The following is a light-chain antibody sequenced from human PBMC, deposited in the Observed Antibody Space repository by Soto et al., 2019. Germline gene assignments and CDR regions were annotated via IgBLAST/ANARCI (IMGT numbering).Light chain of an antibody. Sequence: DIQMTQSPSSLSASVGDRVTITCRASQDIRKFLAWYQQKAGQAPQVLIYGASTLQSGVPSRFSGSGSGTDFTLTISDLQPEDAATYYCQMCDSAHALTFGGGTKVEIK. CDR3: QMCDSAHALT. CDR2: GAS. J-gene: IGKJ4*01. CDR1: QDIRKF. V-gene: IGKV1-27*01.